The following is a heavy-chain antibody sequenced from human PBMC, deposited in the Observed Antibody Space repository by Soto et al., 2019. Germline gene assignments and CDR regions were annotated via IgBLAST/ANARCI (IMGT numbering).Heavy chain of an antibody. D-gene: IGHD3-22*01. CDR3: ARADYYDSSGFYYDC. Sequence: QVQLEQSGAEVKKPGASVKVSCKASGYIFTNHYIHWVRQAPGQGLEWMGIINPSGGSTNYLQKFQGRITMTRDTSTSTVYMELSSLRSEDTAVYFCARADYYDSSGFYYDCWGQGSLVTVSS. CDR1: GYIFTNHY. CDR2: INPSGGST. V-gene: IGHV1-46*01. J-gene: IGHJ4*02.